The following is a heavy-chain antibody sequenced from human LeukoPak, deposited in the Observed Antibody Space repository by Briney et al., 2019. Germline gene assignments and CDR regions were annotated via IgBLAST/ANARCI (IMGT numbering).Heavy chain of an antibody. D-gene: IGHD2-15*01. Sequence: PSETLSLTCTVSGDSISSGSYYWSWIRQPAGKGLEWIGRIYGRGGSNYNPSLNSRVTISLDTSKNQFSLKLSSVTAADTAVYYCARDSPTAYCSGGSCYFDYWGQGTLVTVSS. J-gene: IGHJ4*02. CDR3: ARDSPTAYCSGGSCYFDY. CDR2: IYGRGGS. CDR1: GDSISSGSYY. V-gene: IGHV4-61*02.